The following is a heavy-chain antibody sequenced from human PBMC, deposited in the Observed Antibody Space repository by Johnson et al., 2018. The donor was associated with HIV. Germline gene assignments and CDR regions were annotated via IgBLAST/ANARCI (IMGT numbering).Heavy chain of an antibody. Sequence: VQLVESGGGLVQPGGSLRLSCAASGFIFSNYDMHWVRQPTGKGLEWVSGIGTAGDTYYAVSVTGRFTISRGNAKNSLHLQMNSLRAGDTTVNYCERGQQDMGAGAFDIWGQGTMVTVSA. J-gene: IGHJ3*02. CDR3: ERGQQDMGAGAFDI. D-gene: IGHD3-16*01. V-gene: IGHV3-13*01. CDR2: IGTAGDT. CDR1: GFIFSNYD.